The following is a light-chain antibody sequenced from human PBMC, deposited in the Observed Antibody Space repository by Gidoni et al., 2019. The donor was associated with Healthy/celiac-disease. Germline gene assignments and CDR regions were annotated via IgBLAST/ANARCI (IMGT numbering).Light chain of an antibody. CDR3: QQSYSTPDT. V-gene: IGKV1-39*01. CDR2: AAS. CDR1: QGISSY. Sequence: DLQMTQSPSSPSASGGDRVPITCRASQGISSYLNWYQQKPGKAPKLLIYAASSLQSGVPSRFSGSGSGTDFTLTISSLQPEDFATYYWQQSYSTPDTFGQGTKLEIK. J-gene: IGKJ2*01.